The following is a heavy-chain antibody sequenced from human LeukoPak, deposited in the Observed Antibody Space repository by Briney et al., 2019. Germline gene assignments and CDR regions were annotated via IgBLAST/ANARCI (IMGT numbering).Heavy chain of an antibody. CDR3: ARDNSVGDNAWWFDP. V-gene: IGHV1-46*01. D-gene: IGHD1-26*01. Sequence: ASVKVSCKASGYTFTSYYIHWVRQAPGQGVEWMGLINPTGGSTGYAQKFQGRVTMTRDMPTSTDYMELSSLRSEDTAIYYCARDNSVGDNAWWFDPWGQGTLVTVSS. CDR2: INPTGGST. J-gene: IGHJ5*02. CDR1: GYTFTSYY.